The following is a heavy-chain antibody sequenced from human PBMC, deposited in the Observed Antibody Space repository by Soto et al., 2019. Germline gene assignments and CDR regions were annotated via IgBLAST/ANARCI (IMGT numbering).Heavy chain of an antibody. V-gene: IGHV1-18*01. CDR1: GYTFTSYG. CDR2: ISAYNGNT. J-gene: IGHJ4*02. Sequence: QVQLVQSGAEVKKPGASVKVSCKASGYTFTSYGISWVRQAPGQGLEWMGWISAYNGNTNYAQKLQGRVTMTTDTSTSTAYMELRSLRSDDTAVYYCARDVADIVVVVAATHFDYWGQGTLVTVSS. CDR3: ARDVADIVVVVAATHFDY. D-gene: IGHD2-15*01.